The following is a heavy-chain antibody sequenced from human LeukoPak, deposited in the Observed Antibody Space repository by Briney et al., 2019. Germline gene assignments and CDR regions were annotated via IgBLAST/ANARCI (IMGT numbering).Heavy chain of an antibody. V-gene: IGHV3-30*18. Sequence: PGGSLRLSCAASGFTFSSYGMHWVRQAPGKGLEWVGVISYDGSNKYYADSVKGRFTISRDNSKNTLYLQMNSLRAEDTAVYYCAKVVVPAAIGYYYYGMDVWGQGTTVTVSS. CDR1: GFTFSSYG. J-gene: IGHJ6*02. CDR2: ISYDGSNK. CDR3: AKVVVPAAIGYYYYGMDV. D-gene: IGHD2-2*01.